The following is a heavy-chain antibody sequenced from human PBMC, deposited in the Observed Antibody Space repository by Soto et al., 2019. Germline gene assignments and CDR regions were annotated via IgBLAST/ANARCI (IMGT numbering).Heavy chain of an antibody. CDR1: GFTFSSYS. Sequence: GGSLRLSCAASGFTFSSYSMNWVRQAPGKGLEWVSYISSSSSTIYYADSVKGRFTISRDNSKNTLYLQMNSLRAEDTAVYYCARDGGTTVTYDALDIWGQGTMVTVSS. V-gene: IGHV3-48*01. D-gene: IGHD4-17*01. J-gene: IGHJ3*02. CDR2: ISSSSSTI. CDR3: ARDGGTTVTYDALDI.